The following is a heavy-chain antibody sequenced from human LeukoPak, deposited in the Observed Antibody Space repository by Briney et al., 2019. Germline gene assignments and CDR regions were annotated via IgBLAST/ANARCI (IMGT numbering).Heavy chain of an antibody. V-gene: IGHV3-23*01. Sequence: GGSLRLSCAASGFTFSSYGMSWVRQAPGKGLDWVSTISGSPYSTYYADSVKGRFTISRDNSKNTLYLQMNSLRAEDTAVYYCAREVIAVAGTSWFDPWGQGTLVTVSS. J-gene: IGHJ5*02. CDR3: AREVIAVAGTSWFDP. CDR2: ISGSPYST. CDR1: GFTFSSYG. D-gene: IGHD6-19*01.